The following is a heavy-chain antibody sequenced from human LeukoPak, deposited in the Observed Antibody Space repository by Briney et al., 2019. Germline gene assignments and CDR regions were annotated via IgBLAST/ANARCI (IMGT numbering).Heavy chain of an antibody. CDR3: ARGGYYDILTGYPFDY. J-gene: IGHJ4*02. CDR1: GGSFSDYY. D-gene: IGHD3-9*01. V-gene: IGHV4-34*01. CDR2: INHSGST. Sequence: SETLSLTCAVYGGSFSDYYWSWIRQPPGKGLEWIGEINHSGSTNYNPSLKSRVTISVDTSKNQFSLKLSSVTAADTAVYYCARGGYYDILTGYPFDYWGQGTLVTVSS.